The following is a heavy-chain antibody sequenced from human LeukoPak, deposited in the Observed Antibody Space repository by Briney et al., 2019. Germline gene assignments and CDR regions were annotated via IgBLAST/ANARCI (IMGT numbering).Heavy chain of an antibody. V-gene: IGHV3-15*01. D-gene: IGHD3-10*01. CDR3: TTDGGSTYFDY. CDR2: IKSKTDGGTT. Sequence: GGSLRLSCLASGFTFSNYWMSWVRQAPGKGLEWVGRIKSKTDGGTTDYAAPVKGRFTISRDDSKNTLYLQMNSLKTEDTAVYYCTTDGGSTYFDYWGQGTLVTVSS. J-gene: IGHJ4*02. CDR1: GFTFSNYW.